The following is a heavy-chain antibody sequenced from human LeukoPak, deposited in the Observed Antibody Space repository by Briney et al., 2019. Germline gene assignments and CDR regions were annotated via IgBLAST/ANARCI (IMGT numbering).Heavy chain of an antibody. D-gene: IGHD5-12*01. J-gene: IGHJ6*03. CDR3: ARGKWLRLNYYYYMDV. Sequence: SETLSLTCAVYGGSFSGYYWSWIRQPPGKGLEWIGEINHSGSTNYNPFLKSRVTISVDTSKNQFSLKLSSVTAADTAVYYCARGKWLRLNYYYYMDVWGKGTTVTVSS. CDR2: INHSGST. V-gene: IGHV4-34*01. CDR1: GGSFSGYY.